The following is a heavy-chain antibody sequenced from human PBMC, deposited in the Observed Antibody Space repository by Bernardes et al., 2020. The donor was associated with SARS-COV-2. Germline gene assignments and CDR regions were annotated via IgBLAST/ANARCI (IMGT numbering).Heavy chain of an antibody. CDR1: GFTFSSYA. CDR3: AKGSYSSGWYP. J-gene: IGHJ5*02. D-gene: IGHD6-19*01. V-gene: IGHV3-23*01. CDR2: ISGGGGST. Sequence: GGFLRLSCAASGFTFSSYAMSWVRQAPGKGLEWVSAISGGGGSTYYADSVKGRFTISRDNSKNTLYQQMNSLRAEDTAIYYCAKGSYSSGWYPWGQGTLVTVSS.